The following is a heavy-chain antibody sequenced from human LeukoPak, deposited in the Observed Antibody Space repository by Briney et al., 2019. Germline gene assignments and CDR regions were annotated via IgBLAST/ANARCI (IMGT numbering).Heavy chain of an antibody. Sequence: PGRSLRLSCAATRFSFRSYDMHWVRQAPGKGLEWLAVSSYDESNTYYTASVKGRFTISRDNSKNTLYLQMNSLRGDDTAIYYCARELAAWGQGTLVTVSS. CDR2: SSYDESNT. J-gene: IGHJ4*02. D-gene: IGHD6-13*01. CDR3: ARELAA. CDR1: RFSFRSYD. V-gene: IGHV3-30*03.